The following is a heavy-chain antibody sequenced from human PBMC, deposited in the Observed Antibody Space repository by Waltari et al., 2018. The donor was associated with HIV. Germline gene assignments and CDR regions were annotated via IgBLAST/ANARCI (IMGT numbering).Heavy chain of an antibody. V-gene: IGHV4-34*02. Sequence: QVQLQQWGAGLLKPSATLSLTCAIHGGSFSGTSWTWIRPHPGQGREWVGEINHSGSTSYNPSLESRLTISIDTSKNQFSLNMTSVTAADTAVYYCARGSHYQVLLDYFGSGGTFDIWGQGTMVTVSS. CDR2: INHSGST. D-gene: IGHD3-10*01. J-gene: IGHJ3*02. CDR3: ARGSHYQVLLDYFGSGGTFDI. CDR1: GGSFSGTS.